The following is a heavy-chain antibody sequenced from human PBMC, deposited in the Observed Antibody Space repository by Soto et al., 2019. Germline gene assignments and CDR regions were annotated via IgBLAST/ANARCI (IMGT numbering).Heavy chain of an antibody. CDR3: ARQVGGWAPWYFDY. D-gene: IGHD6-19*01. Sequence: SETLSLTCNVSGGSISSSYWSWIRQPPGKGLEWIGYIYYSGSTNYNPSLKSRVTISVDTSKNQFSLKLSSVTAADTAVYYCARQVGGWAPWYFDYWGQGTLVTVSS. CDR1: GGSISSSY. CDR2: IYYSGST. V-gene: IGHV4-59*08. J-gene: IGHJ4*02.